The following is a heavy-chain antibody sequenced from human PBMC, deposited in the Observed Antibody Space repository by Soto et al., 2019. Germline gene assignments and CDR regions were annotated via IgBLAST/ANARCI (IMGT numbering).Heavy chain of an antibody. Sequence: PGGSLRLSCAASGFTFSNAWMSWVRQAPGKGLEWVGRIKSKTDGGTTDYAAPVKGRFTISREDSKNTLYLQMNSLKTEDTAVYYCTTDISGTYYYYGMDFWGQGTTVTVSS. J-gene: IGHJ6*02. V-gene: IGHV3-15*01. CDR3: TTDISGTYYYYGMDF. D-gene: IGHD5-12*01. CDR2: IKSKTDGGTT. CDR1: GFTFSNAW.